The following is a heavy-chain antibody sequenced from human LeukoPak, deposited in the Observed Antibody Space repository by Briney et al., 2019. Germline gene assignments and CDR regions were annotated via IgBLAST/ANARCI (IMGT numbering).Heavy chain of an antibody. J-gene: IGHJ5*02. Sequence: GASVKVSFKASGYTFIGYYMHWVRQAPGQGLEWMGWINPNSGGTNYAQKFQGRVTMTRDTSISTAYMELSRLRSDDTAVYYCARDRVTLTTFQYDWFDPWGQGTLVTVSS. D-gene: IGHD2-21*02. CDR3: ARDRVTLTTFQYDWFDP. CDR1: GYTFIGYY. CDR2: INPNSGGT. V-gene: IGHV1-2*02.